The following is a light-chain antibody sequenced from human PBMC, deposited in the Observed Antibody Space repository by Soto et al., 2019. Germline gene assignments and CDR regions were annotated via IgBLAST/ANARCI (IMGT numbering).Light chain of an antibody. Sequence: EIVLTQSPATLSLSPGERATLSCRASQSVSSYLAWYQQKPGQAPRLLIYDASSRATGSPDRFSGSGSGTDFTLTISSLQPEDFATYYCQQSYSTTITFGQGTRLEIK. CDR2: DAS. CDR1: QSVSSY. V-gene: IGKV3-11*01. J-gene: IGKJ5*01. CDR3: QQSYSTTIT.